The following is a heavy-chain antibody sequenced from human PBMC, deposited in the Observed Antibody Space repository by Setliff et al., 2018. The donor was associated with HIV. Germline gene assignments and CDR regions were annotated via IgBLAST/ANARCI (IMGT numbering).Heavy chain of an antibody. CDR1: GFTFNSYG. V-gene: IGHV3-33*06. J-gene: IGHJ4*02. CDR2: IWYDGSNK. CDR3: AKDSRLVRYDFLTAPYXFDN. D-gene: IGHD3-9*01. Sequence: PGGSLRLSCAASGFTFNSYGMHWVRQAPGKGLEWVAIIWYDGSNKYYADSVXXRFTVSRDNSKNTLYLQMNSLRAEDTAVYYCAKDSRLVRYDFLTAPYXFDNWGQGTLVTVSS.